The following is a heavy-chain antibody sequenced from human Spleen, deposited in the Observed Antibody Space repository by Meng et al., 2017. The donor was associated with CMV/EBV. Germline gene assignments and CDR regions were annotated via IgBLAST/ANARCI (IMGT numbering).Heavy chain of an antibody. V-gene: IGHV3-30*04. CDR1: GFTFSSYA. Sequence: GGSLRLSCAASGFTFSSYAMHWVRQAPGKGLEWMAVMSHDGRNKYYADSVKGRFTISRDNSKNTLYLQMTSLRVEDTAVYYCGRVPGVGMSFYYGLDVWGRGTTVTVSS. CDR2: MSHDGRNK. D-gene: IGHD3-3*01. J-gene: IGHJ6*02. CDR3: GRVPGVGMSFYYGLDV.